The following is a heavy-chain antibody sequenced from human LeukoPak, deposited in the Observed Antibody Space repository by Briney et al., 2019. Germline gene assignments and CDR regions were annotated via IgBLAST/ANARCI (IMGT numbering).Heavy chain of an antibody. Sequence: GGSLRLSCAASGFTVSNSYMNWVRQAPGKGLEWVSLIYSGGGTYYADSVRGRFTISRDNSKNTLYLQMNSLRAEDTAVYYCARNYYDSSAYYYFDYWGQGTLVTVSS. D-gene: IGHD3-22*01. CDR3: ARNYYDSSAYYYFDY. CDR2: IYSGGGT. J-gene: IGHJ4*02. CDR1: GFTVSNSY. V-gene: IGHV3-66*01.